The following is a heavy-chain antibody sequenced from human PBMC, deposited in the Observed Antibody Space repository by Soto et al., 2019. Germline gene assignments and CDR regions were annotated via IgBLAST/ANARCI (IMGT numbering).Heavy chain of an antibody. V-gene: IGHV1-69*06. CDR1: GGTFSSYA. CDR3: ASPVEIPYYYYGMDV. D-gene: IGHD2-21*01. CDR2: TIPIFGTA. Sequence: QVQLVQSGAEVKKPGSSVKVSCKASGGTFSSYAISWVRQAPGQGLEWMGGTIPIFGTANYAQKFQGRVTITADKSTSTAYMELSSLRSEDTAVYYFASPVEIPYYYYGMDVWGQGTTVTVSS. J-gene: IGHJ6*02.